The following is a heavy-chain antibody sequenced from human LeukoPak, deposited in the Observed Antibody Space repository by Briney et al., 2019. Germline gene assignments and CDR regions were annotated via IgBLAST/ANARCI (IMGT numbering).Heavy chain of an antibody. Sequence: GASVKVSRKVSGYTLTELSMHWVRQAPANGLEGMGVFDPEDGETNYAQKFQGRVTMPEDTSTDTAYMELSSLRSEDTAVYYCARGPYCSGGSCYYYYYYMDVWGKGTTVTVSS. CDR3: ARGPYCSGGSCYYYYYYMDV. CDR1: GYTLTELS. J-gene: IGHJ6*03. CDR2: FDPEDGET. V-gene: IGHV1-24*01. D-gene: IGHD2-15*01.